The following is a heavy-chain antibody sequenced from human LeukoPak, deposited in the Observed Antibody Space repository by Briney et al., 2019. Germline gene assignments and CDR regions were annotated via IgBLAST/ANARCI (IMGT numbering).Heavy chain of an antibody. D-gene: IGHD1-26*01. J-gene: IGHJ3*02. CDR3: ARDIKSGAFDI. V-gene: IGHV4-30-4*01. Sequence: PSQTLSLTCTVSGGSISCGDYYWSWIRQPPGKGLKWIGYIYYSGSTYYNPSLKSRVTISVDTSKNQFSLKLSSVTAADTAVYYCARDIKSGAFDIWGQGTMVTVSS. CDR2: IYYSGST. CDR1: GGSISCGDYY.